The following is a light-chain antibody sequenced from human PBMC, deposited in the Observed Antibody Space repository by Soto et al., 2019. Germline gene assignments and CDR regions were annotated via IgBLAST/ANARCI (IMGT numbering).Light chain of an antibody. CDR3: QQYDKWPRT. CDR2: FAS. V-gene: IGKV3-15*01. J-gene: IGKJ1*01. Sequence: EIVLTQSPGTLSVSPGEIAALSFRASQSVSTNLAWYQQKPGQPPRLLIYFASTRATAVPARFTAGGSGTEFTLTISSLQSDDLAVYYCQQYDKWPRTFGQGTKVDI. CDR1: QSVSTN.